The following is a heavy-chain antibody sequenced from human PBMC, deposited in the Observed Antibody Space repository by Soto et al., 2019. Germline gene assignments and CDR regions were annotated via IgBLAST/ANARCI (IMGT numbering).Heavy chain of an antibody. V-gene: IGHV4-59*08. J-gene: IGHJ4*02. CDR2: IYYAGST. CDR3: ARLGGYYQAFDT. Sequence: QVQLQESGPGLVKPSETLSLTCTVSGGSISPYYWGWFRQPPGKGLEWMGYIYYAGSTSYYPSLKGRVTISLDTSKSPVSLNLTSVTAADTAVYYCARLGGYYQAFDTWGQGTLVTVSS. CDR1: GGSISPYY. D-gene: IGHD3-22*01.